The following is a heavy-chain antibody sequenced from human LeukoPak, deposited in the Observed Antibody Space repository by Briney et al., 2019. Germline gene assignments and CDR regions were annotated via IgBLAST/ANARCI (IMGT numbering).Heavy chain of an antibody. J-gene: IGHJ4*02. Sequence: SETLSLTCAVYGGSFSGYYWSWIRQPPGKGLEWIGEINHSGSTNYNPSLKSRVTISVDTSKNQFSLKLSSVTAADTAVYYCARGALSSSSFDYWGQGTLVTASS. CDR1: GGSFSGYY. D-gene: IGHD6-6*01. CDR2: INHSGST. V-gene: IGHV4-34*01. CDR3: ARGALSSSSFDY.